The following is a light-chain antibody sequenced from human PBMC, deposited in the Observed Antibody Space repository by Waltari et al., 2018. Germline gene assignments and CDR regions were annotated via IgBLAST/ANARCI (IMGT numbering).Light chain of an antibody. CDR1: SSDIGSYNS. CDR2: DVS. Sequence: QSALTQPASLSGSTGQSITISGTGTSSDIGSYNSVPWYQQRPAEAPRLMLYDVSVRPSVVSNRFSGSKSGNTASLTISGLQSEDEADYYCSSSTSRTALLFGGGTKLTVL. V-gene: IGLV2-14*03. CDR3: SSSTSRTALL. J-gene: IGLJ2*01.